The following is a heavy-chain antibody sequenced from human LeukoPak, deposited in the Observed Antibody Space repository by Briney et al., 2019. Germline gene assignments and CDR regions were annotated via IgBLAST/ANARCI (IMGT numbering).Heavy chain of an antibody. CDR1: GFTFSSYA. D-gene: IGHD3-22*01. V-gene: IGHV3-30-3*01. CDR2: ISYDGSNK. J-gene: IGHJ4*02. Sequence: GGSLRLSCAASGFTFSSYAMHWVRQAPGKGLEWVAVISYDGSNKYYADSVKGRFTISRDNSKNTLYLQMNSLRAEDTAVYYCARPDSSGYYFDYWGQGTLVTVSS. CDR3: ARPDSSGYYFDY.